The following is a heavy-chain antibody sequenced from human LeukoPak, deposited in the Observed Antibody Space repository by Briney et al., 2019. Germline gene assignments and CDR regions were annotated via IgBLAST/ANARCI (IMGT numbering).Heavy chain of an antibody. V-gene: IGHV5-10-1*01. J-gene: IGHJ3*02. Sequence: GGALRISFKGSGYRFTSYWISWGRPMPGKGVEGGGRIDPSDSYTNYSPSFQGHVTISADKSISTAYLQWSSLKASDTAMYYCASLYSSSWYRAFDIWGQGTMVTVSS. CDR2: IDPSDSYT. D-gene: IGHD6-13*01. CDR3: ASLYSSSWYRAFDI. CDR1: GYRFTSYW.